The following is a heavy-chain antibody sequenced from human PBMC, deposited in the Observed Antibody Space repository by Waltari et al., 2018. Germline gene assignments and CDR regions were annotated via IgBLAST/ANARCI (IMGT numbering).Heavy chain of an antibody. D-gene: IGHD4-17*01. CDR1: GGPITTNYN. CDR2: MQYRGST. V-gene: IGHV4-39*01. CDR3: GRIAFGDDGGYFQY. Sequence: QLQLQESGPGLVRPSETLSPTCTVSGGPITTNYNWAWVRRPPGKGLEWMGNMQYRGSTFYNPSLMSRVTISLDTSKNQFSLTLTSVDAADTAVYFCGRIAFGDDGGYFQYWGQGTLVTVSS. J-gene: IGHJ1*01.